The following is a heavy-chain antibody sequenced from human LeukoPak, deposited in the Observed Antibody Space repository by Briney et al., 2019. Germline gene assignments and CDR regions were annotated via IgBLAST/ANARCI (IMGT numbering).Heavy chain of an antibody. CDR1: AGSISSSNYY. D-gene: IGHD3-10*01. CDR3: ARTRYYYNSRSYGAPYYFDY. V-gene: IGHV4-39*01. CDR2: IYYSGRT. J-gene: IGHJ4*02. Sequence: SETLSLTCTVSAGSISSSNYYWGWIRQPPGTGLEWIGSIYYSGRTYYNPSLKSRVTISVDTSKKQFSLKLSSVTAADTAVYYCARTRYYYNSRSYGAPYYFDYWGQGTLVTVSS.